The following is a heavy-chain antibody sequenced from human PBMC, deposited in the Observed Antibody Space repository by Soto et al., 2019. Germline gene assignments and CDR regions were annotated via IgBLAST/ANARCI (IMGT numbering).Heavy chain of an antibody. CDR2: ITSDTKTI. D-gene: IGHD6-19*01. V-gene: IGHV3-48*02. Sequence: EVRLVESGGAMVQRGGCLTLSCAASGFRFSISSMNWVRQAPGKGLEWSAYITSDTKTIKYAESVKGRFTISRDNAKNSVSLQMNNLSDEDTAVYYCARSVEGHFDYWGQGTVVTVSS. CDR3: ARSVEGHFDY. J-gene: IGHJ4*02. CDR1: GFRFSISS.